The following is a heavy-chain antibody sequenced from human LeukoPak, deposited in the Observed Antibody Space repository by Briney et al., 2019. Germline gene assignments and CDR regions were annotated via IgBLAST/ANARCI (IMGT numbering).Heavy chain of an antibody. J-gene: IGHJ6*03. D-gene: IGHD2-21*02. CDR1: GFTFSSYD. Sequence: GGSLRLSCAASGFTFSSYDMHWVRQAPGKGLEWVAFIRYDGSNQYYADSEKGRFTISRDKSKNTLYLQMNSLRAEDTAVYYCAKDKRALLHYMDVWGKGTTVTISS. V-gene: IGHV3-30*02. CDR2: IRYDGSNQ. CDR3: AKDKRALLHYMDV.